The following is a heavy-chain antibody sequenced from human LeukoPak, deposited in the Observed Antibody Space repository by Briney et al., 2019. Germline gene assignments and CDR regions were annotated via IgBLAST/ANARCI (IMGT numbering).Heavy chain of an antibody. Sequence: SVKVSCKASGGTFSSYAISWVRQAPGQGLEWMGGIIPIFGTANYAQKFQGRVTITADESTSTAYMELSSLRSEDTAVYYCARAHLGIATMWLPGEVHYTWFDPWGQGTLVTVSS. CDR1: GGTFSSYA. D-gene: IGHD6-13*01. CDR3: ARAHLGIATMWLPGEVHYTWFDP. V-gene: IGHV1-69*13. J-gene: IGHJ5*02. CDR2: IIPIFGTA.